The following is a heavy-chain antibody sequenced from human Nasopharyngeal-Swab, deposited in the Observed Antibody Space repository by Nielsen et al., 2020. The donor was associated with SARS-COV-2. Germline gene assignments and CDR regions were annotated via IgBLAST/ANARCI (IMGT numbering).Heavy chain of an antibody. CDR3: VLITMVRGAIQYSYYYYMDV. J-gene: IGHJ6*03. Sequence: WVRQAPGQGLEWMGGIIPIFGTANCAQKFQGRVTITADKSTSTAYMELSSLRSEDTAVYYCVLITMVRGAIQYSYYYYMDVWGKGTTVTVSS. CDR2: IIPIFGTA. D-gene: IGHD3-10*01. V-gene: IGHV1-69*06.